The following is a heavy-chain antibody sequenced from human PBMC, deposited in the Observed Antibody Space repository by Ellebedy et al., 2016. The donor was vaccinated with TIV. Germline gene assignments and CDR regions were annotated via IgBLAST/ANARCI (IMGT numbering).Heavy chain of an antibody. CDR3: ARYSGYHFRGNYFDY. D-gene: IGHD5-12*01. CDR2: IVAVFGTT. Sequence: SVKVSCKASGGIFRSNAFSWVRQAPGQGLEWMGGIVAVFGTTTYAQKFQGRVTITAGESTSTVYMELSSLTADDTAAYYCARYSGYHFRGNYFDYWGRGTLVSVSS. J-gene: IGHJ4*02. CDR1: GGIFRSNA. V-gene: IGHV1-69*13.